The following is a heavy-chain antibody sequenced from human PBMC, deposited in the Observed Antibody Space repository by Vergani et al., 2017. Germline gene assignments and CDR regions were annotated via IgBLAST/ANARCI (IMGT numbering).Heavy chain of an antibody. Sequence: QVQLQESGPGLVKTSETLSLTCTVSGGSLSSYYWSWIRQPAGKGLEWIGRIYTSWSTNYNPSLKSRVTMSVDTSKNQLSLKLVSVTAADTDVYYGASESLTWLGGFDYWGQGTLVTVSS. CDR3: ASESLTWLGGFDY. V-gene: IGHV4-4*07. J-gene: IGHJ4*02. CDR2: IYTSWST. D-gene: IGHD3-10*01. CDR1: GGSLSSYY.